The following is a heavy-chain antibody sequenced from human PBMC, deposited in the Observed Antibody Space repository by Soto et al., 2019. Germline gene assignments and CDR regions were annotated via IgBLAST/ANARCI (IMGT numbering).Heavy chain of an antibody. J-gene: IGHJ4*02. D-gene: IGHD6-19*01. V-gene: IGHV4-31*03. CDR3: AASRKGGWTCDY. CDR2: VHYSGNT. CDR1: GDSISSGAYY. Sequence: QVQLQESGPGLVTPSQTLSLSCTVSGDSISSGAYYWSWVRQFPGKGLEWIGYVHYSGNTFYTPSLKSRLSLPLDTSQNQFSLNLNSVTAADTAVYYCAASRKGGWTCDYWGQGTLVTVAS.